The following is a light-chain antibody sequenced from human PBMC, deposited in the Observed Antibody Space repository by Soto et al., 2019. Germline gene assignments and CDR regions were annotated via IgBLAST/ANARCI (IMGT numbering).Light chain of an antibody. Sequence: DIQMTQSPSSLFASVGDRVTITCQATQDINIYLNWYQQKPGKAPNLLIYAASTLQSGVPSRFSGSGSGTYFTLTISSLQPEDFGTYYCQEASRIPITFGQGTRLEIK. CDR1: QDINIY. J-gene: IGKJ5*01. V-gene: IGKV1-39*02. CDR3: QEASRIPIT. CDR2: AAS.